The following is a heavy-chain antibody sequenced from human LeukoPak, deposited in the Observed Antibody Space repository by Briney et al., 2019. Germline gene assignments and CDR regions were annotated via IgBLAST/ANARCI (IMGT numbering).Heavy chain of an antibody. J-gene: IGHJ4*02. CDR2: IYYSGDT. V-gene: IGHV4-39*01. CDR1: GGSIRSSRYY. CDR3: VRQYPYYDFWSGYYFDF. Sequence: SETLALTCTVSGGSIRSSRYYWGWIRQPPGQGLEWIGGIYYSGDTSYNPSLKSRVTISVDTSKNQFSLKLSSVTAADSAVYYCVRQYPYYDFWSGYYFDFWGQGTLVTVSS. D-gene: IGHD3-3*01.